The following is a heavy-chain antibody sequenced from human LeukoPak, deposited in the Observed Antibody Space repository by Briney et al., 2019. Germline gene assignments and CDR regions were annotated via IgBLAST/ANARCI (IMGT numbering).Heavy chain of an antibody. D-gene: IGHD3-10*01. CDR1: GYTFTGYY. CDR3: ALYGLGVGAVDY. V-gene: IGHV1-2*06. CDR2: INPNGGGT. Sequence: ASVKVSCKASGYTFTGYYMHWVRQAPGQGLEWMGRINPNGGGTNYAQKFQGSVTMTRDTSISTAYMELSRLRSDDTAVYYCALYGLGVGAVDYWGQGTLVTVSS. J-gene: IGHJ4*02.